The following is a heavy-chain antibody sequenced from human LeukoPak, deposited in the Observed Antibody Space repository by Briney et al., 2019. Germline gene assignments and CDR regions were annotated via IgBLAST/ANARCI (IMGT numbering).Heavy chain of an antibody. V-gene: IGHV3-23*01. Sequence: GGSLRLSCAGSGFRFSNYAMSWVRQAPGKGLEWVSGIGGSGSSTYYADSVKGRFTISRDNSKNTLYLQMNSLRAEDTAVYYCAKLWFGELGAVYFDYWGQGTLVTVSS. CDR3: AKLWFGELGAVYFDY. CDR1: GFRFSNYA. J-gene: IGHJ4*02. CDR2: IGGSGSST. D-gene: IGHD3-10*01.